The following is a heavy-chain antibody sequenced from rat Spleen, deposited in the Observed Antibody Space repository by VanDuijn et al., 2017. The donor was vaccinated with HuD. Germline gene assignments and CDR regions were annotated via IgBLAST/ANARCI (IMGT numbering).Heavy chain of an antibody. CDR3: ARRHYGYTDYFDY. CDR1: GFTLSDYY. J-gene: IGHJ2*01. D-gene: IGHD1-9*01. V-gene: IGHV5-25*01. CDR2: ISTGGGDT. Sequence: EVQLAGSGGGLVQPGRSLKLSCAASGFTLSDYYMAWVRQAPTKGLEWVASISTGGGDTYYRDSVKGRFTISRGIAKSILFLEMDSLRSEDTATYYCARRHYGYTDYFDYWGQGVMVTVSS.